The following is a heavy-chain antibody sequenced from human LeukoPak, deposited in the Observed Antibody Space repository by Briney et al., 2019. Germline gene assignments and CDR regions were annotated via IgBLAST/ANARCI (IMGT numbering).Heavy chain of an antibody. J-gene: IGHJ4*02. CDR2: IKEDGSEK. V-gene: IGHV3-7*01. Sequence: GGSLRLSCAASGFTCRSYWMTWVHQAPGKALEWVANIKEDGSEKYYVDSVKGRFIISRDNAKNTQYLQMNSLRAEDTAVYYCARGVPSGVDYFDYWGQGTLVTVSS. CDR1: GFTCRSYW. D-gene: IGHD6-19*01. CDR3: ARGVPSGVDYFDY.